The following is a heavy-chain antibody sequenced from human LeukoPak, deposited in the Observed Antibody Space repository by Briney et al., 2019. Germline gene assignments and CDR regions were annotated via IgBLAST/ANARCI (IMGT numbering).Heavy chain of an antibody. Sequence: ASVKVSCKASGYTFNDYFMHWVRQAPGQGLEWMGWLNPNSGATKYAQKFQGRVTLTRDMSTSADYLELSSLRSEDTAVYYCARDNSVRDEAWWFNPWSQGTLVTVSS. V-gene: IGHV1-2*02. D-gene: IGHD5-24*01. CDR3: ARDNSVRDEAWWFNP. CDR1: GYTFNDYF. J-gene: IGHJ5*02. CDR2: LNPNSGAT.